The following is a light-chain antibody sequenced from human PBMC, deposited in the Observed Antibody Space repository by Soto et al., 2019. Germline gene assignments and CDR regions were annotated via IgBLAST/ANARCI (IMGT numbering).Light chain of an antibody. Sequence: QSVLTQPASVSGSPGQSISISCTGTTSDVGRYNYVSWYQQHPGEAPKLVIYDVSYRPSWVSNRFSGSKSGITASLTISGLQAEDEADYYCNSFTTSSTYVFGTGTKVTVL. CDR3: NSFTTSSTYV. V-gene: IGLV2-14*03. CDR2: DVS. CDR1: TSDVGRYNY. J-gene: IGLJ1*01.